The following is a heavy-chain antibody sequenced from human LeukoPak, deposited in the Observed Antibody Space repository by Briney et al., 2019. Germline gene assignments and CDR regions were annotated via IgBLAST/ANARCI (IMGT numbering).Heavy chain of an antibody. D-gene: IGHD2-2*01. Sequence: GASVKVSCKASGYTFTSYGISWVRQAPGQGLEWMGWISAYNGNTSYAQKLQGRVTMTTDTSTSTAYMELRSLRSDDTAVYYCARRLRASRYYYYGMDVWGQGTTVTVSS. J-gene: IGHJ6*02. V-gene: IGHV1-18*01. CDR1: GYTFTSYG. CDR2: ISAYNGNT. CDR3: ARRLRASRYYYYGMDV.